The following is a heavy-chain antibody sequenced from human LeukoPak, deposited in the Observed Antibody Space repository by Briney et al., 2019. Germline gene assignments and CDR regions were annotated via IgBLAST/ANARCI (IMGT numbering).Heavy chain of an antibody. Sequence: GGSLRLSCAASGFTFSSYAMRWVRQAPGKGLEWVSAISGSGGSTYYADSVKGRFTISRDNSKNTLYLQMNSLRAEDTAVYYCAKGAASAYYYDSSGHYWGQGTLVTASS. V-gene: IGHV3-23*01. CDR1: GFTFSSYA. CDR2: ISGSGGST. D-gene: IGHD3-22*01. J-gene: IGHJ4*02. CDR3: AKGAASAYYYDSSGHY.